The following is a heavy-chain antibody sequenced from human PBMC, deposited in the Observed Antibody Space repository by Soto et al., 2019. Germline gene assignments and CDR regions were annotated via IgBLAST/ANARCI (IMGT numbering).Heavy chain of an antibody. V-gene: IGHV4-31*03. CDR1: GGSISSGGYY. J-gene: IGHJ6*03. D-gene: IGHD3-22*01. CDR2: IYYSGST. CDR3: AREVISQLYYYYYYMDV. Sequence: PSETLSLTCTVSGGSISSGGYYWSWIRQHPGKGLEWIGYIYYSGSTYYNPSLKSRVTISVDTSKNQFSLKLSSVTAADTAVYYCAREVISQLYYYYYYMDVWGKGTTVTVSS.